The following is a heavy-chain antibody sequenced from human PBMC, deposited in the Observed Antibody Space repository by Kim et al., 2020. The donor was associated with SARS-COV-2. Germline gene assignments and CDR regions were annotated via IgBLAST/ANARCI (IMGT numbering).Heavy chain of an antibody. D-gene: IGHD6-13*01. J-gene: IGHJ1*01. Sequence: SVKVSCKASGGTFSSYAISWVRQAPGQGLEWMGGIIPIFGTANYAQKFQGRVTITADESTSTAYMELSSLRSEDTAVYYCARSGYSSSPDDFEYFQHWGQGTLVTVSS. CDR3: ARSGYSSSPDDFEYFQH. CDR2: IIPIFGTA. CDR1: GGTFSSYA. V-gene: IGHV1-69*13.